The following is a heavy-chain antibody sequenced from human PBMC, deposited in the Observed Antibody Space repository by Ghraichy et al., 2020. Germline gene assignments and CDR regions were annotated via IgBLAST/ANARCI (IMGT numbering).Heavy chain of an antibody. D-gene: IGHD6-13*01. Sequence: ASVKVSCKASGYTFTGYYMHWVRQAPGQGLEWMGWINPNSGGTNYAQKFQGWVTMTRDTSISTAYMELSRLRSDDTAVYYCARAPPGIAAADGERIGIKNGMDVWGQGTTVTVSS. CDR2: INPNSGGT. CDR3: ARAPPGIAAADGERIGIKNGMDV. J-gene: IGHJ6*02. V-gene: IGHV1-2*04. CDR1: GYTFTGYY.